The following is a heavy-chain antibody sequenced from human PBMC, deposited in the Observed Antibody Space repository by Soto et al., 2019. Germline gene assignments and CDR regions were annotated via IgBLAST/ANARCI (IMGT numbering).Heavy chain of an antibody. CDR1: GGSISSGGYS. Sequence: QLHLQESGSGLVKPSQTLSLTCAVSGGSISSGGYSWSWIRQPPGKGLNYIGYIYHSGSTYYNPSHKRRVTISVDRSKNQLPLKLSSVTAADTAVYYCARVRSGWGIDYWGQGTLVTVSS. CDR2: IYHSGST. J-gene: IGHJ4*02. CDR3: ARVRSGWGIDY. V-gene: IGHV4-30-2*01. D-gene: IGHD6-19*01.